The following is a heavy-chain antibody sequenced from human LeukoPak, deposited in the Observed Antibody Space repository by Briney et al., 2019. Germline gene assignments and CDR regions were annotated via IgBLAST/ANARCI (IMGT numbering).Heavy chain of an antibody. CDR2: INHSRST. CDR3: ASQKSYGGNSGP. V-gene: IGHV4-34*01. Sequence: SETLSLTCAVYGRSFSGYYWSWIRQPPGKGREWIGEINHSRSTNYNPSLKSRVTISVDTSKNQFSLKLSSVTAADTAVYYCASQKSYGGNSGPWGQGTLVTVSS. CDR1: GRSFSGYY. J-gene: IGHJ5*02. D-gene: IGHD4-23*01.